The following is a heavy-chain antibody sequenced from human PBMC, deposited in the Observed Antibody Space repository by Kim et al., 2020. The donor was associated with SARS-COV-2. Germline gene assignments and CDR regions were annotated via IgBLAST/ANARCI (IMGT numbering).Heavy chain of an antibody. CDR3: AKGPIAVVPGGKMWLDP. CDR1: GLTFRNYG. CDR2: ISYDGTIQ. J-gene: IGHJ5*02. V-gene: IGHV3-30*18. D-gene: IGHD2-2*01. Sequence: GGSLRLSCAASGLTFRNYGMHWVRQAPGKGLEWVADISYDGTIQYYGDSVEGRFTISRDNSKNTLYLQMNSLRVEDTVVYYCAKGPIAVVPGGKMWLDPWGQGTLVTVSS.